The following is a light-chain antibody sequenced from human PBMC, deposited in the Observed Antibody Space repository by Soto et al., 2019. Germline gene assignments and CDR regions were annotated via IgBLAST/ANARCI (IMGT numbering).Light chain of an antibody. CDR1: QSVSRN. CDR3: QEYGNSPWT. V-gene: IGKV3-20*01. CDR2: GAS. Sequence: VSVSPEEGAPVSFRASQSVSRNLAWYQQKPGQAPRLFIYGASSRATGILDRLSGSGYGTDFCLIISRLEPEDFAVYHCQEYGNSPWTFGEGTKVDIK. J-gene: IGKJ1*01.